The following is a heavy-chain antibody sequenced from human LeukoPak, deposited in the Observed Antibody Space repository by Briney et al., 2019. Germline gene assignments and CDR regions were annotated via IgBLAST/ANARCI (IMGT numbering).Heavy chain of an antibody. CDR1: GFTFSDSF. D-gene: IGHD1-26*01. Sequence: GGSLRLSCAASGFTFSDSFMDWVRQAPGKGLEWVSRTTNKADSYTTEYAASVKGRFTISRDESNNSLYLQMNSLKTEDTAVYYCARESGGSFYYWGQGTLVTVSS. J-gene: IGHJ4*02. CDR3: ARESGGSFYY. V-gene: IGHV3-72*01. CDR2: TTNKADSYTT.